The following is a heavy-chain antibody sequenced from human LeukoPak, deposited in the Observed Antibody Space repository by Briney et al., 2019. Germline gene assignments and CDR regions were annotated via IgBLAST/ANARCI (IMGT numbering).Heavy chain of an antibody. CDR3: AKIYYASGSYDWFDP. V-gene: IGHV3-23*01. CDR1: GVTVSNGC. J-gene: IGHJ5*02. Sequence: GGSLRLSCTAAGVTVSNGCISWVRQAPREGLEWVAAISIVGGRMFYEDSVKGKFTMSRDNSNNTLFLQMNSPPGEETAIYYCAKIYYASGSYDWFDPWGQGPLVTVSS. D-gene: IGHD3-10*01. CDR2: ISIVGGRM.